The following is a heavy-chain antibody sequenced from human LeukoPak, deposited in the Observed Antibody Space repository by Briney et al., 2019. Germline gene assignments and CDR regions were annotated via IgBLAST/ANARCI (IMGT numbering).Heavy chain of an antibody. Sequence: GRSLRLSCAASGVTFGNCAMHWVRRAPGKGLEWVAVVWYDGSNEYYADSVKGRFTISRDNSKDTLYLQMNSLRAEDTAVYCCVRDRYSSSSGGSFDYWGQGTLVTVSS. D-gene: IGHD6-19*01. J-gene: IGHJ4*02. V-gene: IGHV3-33*01. CDR2: VWYDGSNE. CDR1: GVTFGNCA. CDR3: VRDRYSSSSGGSFDY.